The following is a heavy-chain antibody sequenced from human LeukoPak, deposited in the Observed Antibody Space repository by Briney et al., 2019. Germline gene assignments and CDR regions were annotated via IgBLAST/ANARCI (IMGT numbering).Heavy chain of an antibody. V-gene: IGHV3-7*03. J-gene: IGHJ4*02. CDR3: ARDQYDTWSRRGDFDS. CDR1: GFTFSSYW. D-gene: IGHD3-3*01. Sequence: GGSLRLSCAASGFTFSSYWMSWVRQAPGKGLEWVANIKQDGSEKYYVDSVKGRFTISRDNTKNSLYLQMNSLRVEDTAVFYCARDQYDTWSRRGDFDSWGQGTLVIVSS. CDR2: IKQDGSEK.